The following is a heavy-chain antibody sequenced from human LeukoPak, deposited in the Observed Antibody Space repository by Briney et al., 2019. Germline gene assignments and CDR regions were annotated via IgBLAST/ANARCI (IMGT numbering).Heavy chain of an antibody. CDR1: GYTFTSYG. CDR2: INPNSGGT. J-gene: IGHJ4*02. Sequence: ASVKVSCKASGYTFTSYGISWVRQAPGQGLEWMGWINPNSGGTNYAQKFQGRVTMTRDTSISTAYMELSRLRSDDTAVYYCARVDYYGSGGRYYFDYWGQGTLVTVSS. CDR3: ARVDYYGSGGRYYFDY. V-gene: IGHV1-2*02. D-gene: IGHD3-10*01.